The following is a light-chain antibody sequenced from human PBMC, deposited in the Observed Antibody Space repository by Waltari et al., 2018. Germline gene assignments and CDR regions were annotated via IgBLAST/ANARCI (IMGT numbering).Light chain of an antibody. CDR2: EVS. V-gene: IGLV2-23*02. CDR3: CSYAPSSLV. CDR1: SRDIGTYNL. Sequence: QSALTQPASVSGSPRQSITISCTGTSRDIGTYNLVSWYQQHPGKAPKLIIFEVSKRPSGVSNRFSGSKSDNTASLTISGLQAEDEADYYCCSYAPSSLVFGAGTKLTVL. J-gene: IGLJ2*01.